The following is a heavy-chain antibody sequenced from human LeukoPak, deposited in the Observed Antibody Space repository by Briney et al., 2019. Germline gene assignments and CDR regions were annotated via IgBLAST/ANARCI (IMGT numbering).Heavy chain of an antibody. V-gene: IGHV3-23*01. CDR1: GFTFSSYA. D-gene: IGHD3-3*02. J-gene: IGHJ4*01. CDR3: AKALRHFGETFDY. CDR2: ISGRDGST. Sequence: PGGSLRLSCAASGFTFSSYAMSWVRQAPGKGLEWVSSISGRDGSTYYADSVKGRFTISRDNSKNTLYLQMNSLRAEDTAVYYCAKALRHFGETFDYWGQGTVVTVSS.